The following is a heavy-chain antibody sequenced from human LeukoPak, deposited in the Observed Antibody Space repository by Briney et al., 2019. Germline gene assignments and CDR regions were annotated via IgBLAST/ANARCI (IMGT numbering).Heavy chain of an antibody. D-gene: IGHD4-11*01. V-gene: IGHV4-39*01. CDR2: IYYSGST. J-gene: IGHJ4*02. Sequence: SETLCLTCTVSGGSISSSSYYRGWIRQPPGKELEWIGSIYYSGSTYYNPSLKSRVTISVDTSKNQFSLKLSSVTAADTAVYYCARHADYRTYYFHYWGQGTLVTVSS. CDR1: GGSISSSSYY. CDR3: ARHADYRTYYFHY.